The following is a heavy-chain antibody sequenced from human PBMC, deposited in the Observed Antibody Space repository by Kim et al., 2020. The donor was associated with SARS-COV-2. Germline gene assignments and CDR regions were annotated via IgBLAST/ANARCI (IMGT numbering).Heavy chain of an antibody. CDR3: ARDRSIAAAGTNFDY. J-gene: IGHJ4*02. CDR2: ISAYNGNT. D-gene: IGHD6-13*01. Sequence: ASVKVSCKASGYTFTSYGISWVRQAPGQGLEWMGWISAYNGNTNYAQKLQGRVTMTTDTSTSTAYMELRSLRSDDTAVYYCARDRSIAAAGTNFDYSGQGTLVTVSS. V-gene: IGHV1-18*04. CDR1: GYTFTSYG.